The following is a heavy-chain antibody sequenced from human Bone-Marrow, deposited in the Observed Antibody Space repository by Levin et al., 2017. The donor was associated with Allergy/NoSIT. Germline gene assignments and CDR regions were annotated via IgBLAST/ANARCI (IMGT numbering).Heavy chain of an antibody. D-gene: IGHD3-16*02. CDR3: ATDLRAIPFGGITFIPPIF. V-gene: IGHV1-24*01. CDR1: GYTLTEVS. CDR2: FDPEDGEDGET. Sequence: GESLKISCKVSGYTLTEVSIHWVRQAPGKGLEWMGGFDPEDGEDGETIYAQKFLGRVTMTEDTSTDTAYMELRSLRSEDTGVYYCATDLRAIPFGGITFIPPIFWGQGTLVTVSS. J-gene: IGHJ4*02.